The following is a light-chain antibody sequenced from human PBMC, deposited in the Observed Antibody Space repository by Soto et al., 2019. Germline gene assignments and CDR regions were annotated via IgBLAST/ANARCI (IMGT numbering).Light chain of an antibody. CDR2: GAS. CDR3: PQYGTSFT. V-gene: IGKV3-20*01. J-gene: IGKJ4*01. CDR1: QSVSSSF. Sequence: IVLTQSPGTLSLSPGERATLSCRATQSVSSSFLAWYQQRPGQAPRLLIFGASNRATCIPDRFSGSGSGTDYSLTISRLEAEDGAVYYCPQYGTSFTFGGGTKVEIK.